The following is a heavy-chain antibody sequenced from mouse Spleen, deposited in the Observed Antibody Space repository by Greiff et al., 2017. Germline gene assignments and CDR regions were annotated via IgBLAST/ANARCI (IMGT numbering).Heavy chain of an antibody. D-gene: IGHD1-1*01. J-gene: IGHJ2*01. Sequence: QVQLQQPGAELVMPGASVKLSCKASGYTFTSYWMHWVKLRPGQGLEWIGEIDPSDSYTNYNQKFKGKATLTVDKSSSTAYMQLSSLTSEDSAVYYCARFGERSSDYWGQGTTLTVSS. CDR2: IDPSDSYT. CDR3: ARFGERSSDY. CDR1: GYTFTSYW. V-gene: IGHV1-69*01.